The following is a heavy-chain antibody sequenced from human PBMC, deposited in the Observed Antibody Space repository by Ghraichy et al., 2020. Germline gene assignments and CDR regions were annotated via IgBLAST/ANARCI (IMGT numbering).Heavy chain of an antibody. CDR3: ARETYYYDSSGQGIFDY. CDR2: IYYSGST. J-gene: IGHJ4*02. Sequence: SETLSLTCTVSGGSISSSSYYWGWIRQPPGKGLEWIGSIYYSGSTYYNPSLKSRVTISVDTSKNQFSLKLSSVTAADTAVYYCARETYYYDSSGQGIFDYWGQGTLVTVSS. D-gene: IGHD3-22*01. V-gene: IGHV4-39*02. CDR1: GGSISSSSYY.